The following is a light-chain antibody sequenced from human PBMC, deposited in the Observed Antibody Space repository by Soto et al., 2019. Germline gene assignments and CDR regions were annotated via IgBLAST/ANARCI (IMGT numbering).Light chain of an antibody. CDR1: SSDVGGYNY. V-gene: IGLV2-8*01. CDR3: SSYADSNNWV. Sequence: QSALTQPPSASGSPGQSVTFSCTGTSSDVGGYNYVSWYQQHPGRAPKLIIYEVTKRPSGVPDRFSGSKSGNTASLTVSGLQAEDEADYYCSSYADSNNWVFGGGTKLTVL. CDR2: EVT. J-gene: IGLJ3*02.